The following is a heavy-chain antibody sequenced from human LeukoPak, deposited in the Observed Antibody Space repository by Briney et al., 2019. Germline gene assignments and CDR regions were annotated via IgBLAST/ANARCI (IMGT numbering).Heavy chain of an antibody. CDR3: ARDGDDSSGYYMGTSFRFDP. CDR1: GYTFTGYY. Sequence: ASVKVSCKASGYTFTGYYMHWVRQAPGQGLEWMGWINPNSGGTNYAQKFQGRVTMTRDTSLSTAYMELSRLKSDDTAVYYCARDGDDSSGYYMGTSFRFDPWGQGTLVTVSS. J-gene: IGHJ5*02. V-gene: IGHV1-2*02. CDR2: INPNSGGT. D-gene: IGHD3-22*01.